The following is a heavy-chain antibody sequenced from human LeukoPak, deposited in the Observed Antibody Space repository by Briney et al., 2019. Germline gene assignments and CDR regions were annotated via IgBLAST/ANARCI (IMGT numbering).Heavy chain of an antibody. D-gene: IGHD6-19*01. CDR3: AKDEGSSGIF. Sequence: PGGSLRLSCAASGLTFSSYAMSWVRQAPGKGLEWVSAINGSGGSTYYADSVKGRFTISRDNSKNTLYLQMNSLRAEDTAVYYCAKDEGSSGIFWGQGTLVTVSS. J-gene: IGHJ4*02. V-gene: IGHV3-23*01. CDR2: INGSGGST. CDR1: GLTFSSYA.